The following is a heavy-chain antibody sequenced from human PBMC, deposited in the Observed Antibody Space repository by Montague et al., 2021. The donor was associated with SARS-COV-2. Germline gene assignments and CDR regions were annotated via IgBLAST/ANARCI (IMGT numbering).Heavy chain of an antibody. V-gene: IGHV4-59*08. Sequence: SETLSFTCTVSGGSINNYYWSWIRQPPEKGPEWIAFIHYTGSANYNPSLKSRATISVDPYKNQCSLKLTSVTAVDAALYYCARHLAVGTSGFDIWGQGTMVTVSS. J-gene: IGHJ3*02. CDR3: ARHLAVGTSGFDI. CDR1: GGSINNYY. CDR2: IHYTGSA. D-gene: IGHD6-19*01.